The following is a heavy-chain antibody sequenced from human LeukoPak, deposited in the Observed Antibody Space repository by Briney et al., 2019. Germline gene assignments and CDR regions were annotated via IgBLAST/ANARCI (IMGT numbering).Heavy chain of an antibody. V-gene: IGHV3-30*18. J-gene: IGHJ5*02. CDR2: ISYDGSNK. D-gene: IGHD3-16*02. Sequence: PGGSLRLSCAASGFTFSSYGMHWVRQAPGKGLEWVAVISYDGSNKYYADSVKGRFTISRDNSKNTLYLQMNSLRAEDTAVYYCAKTSQGLNFGSLFVDPWGQGTLVTVSS. CDR1: GFTFSSYG. CDR3: AKTSQGLNFGSLFVDP.